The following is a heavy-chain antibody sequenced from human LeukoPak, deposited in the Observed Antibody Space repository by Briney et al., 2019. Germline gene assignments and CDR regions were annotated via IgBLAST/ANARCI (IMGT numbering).Heavy chain of an antibody. V-gene: IGHV4-39*07. Sequence: SETLSLTCTVSGGSLSSSSYYWGWIRQPPGKGLEWIGSIYFSGSTYYNPSLKSRVTISVDTSKNQFSLKLSSVTAADTAVYYCARASGPTYYYYYYMDVWGKGTTVTVSS. CDR3: ARASGPTYYYYYYMDV. CDR2: IYFSGST. CDR1: GGSLSSSSYY. J-gene: IGHJ6*03. D-gene: IGHD4-11*01.